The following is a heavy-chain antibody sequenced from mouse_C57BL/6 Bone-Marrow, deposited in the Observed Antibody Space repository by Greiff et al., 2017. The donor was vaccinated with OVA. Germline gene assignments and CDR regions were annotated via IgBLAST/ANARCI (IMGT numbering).Heavy chain of an antibody. D-gene: IGHD2-12*01. V-gene: IGHV7-3*01. CDR2: IRNKANGYTT. J-gene: IGHJ4*01. CDR1: GFTFTDYY. Sequence: DVKLVESGGGLVQPGGSLSLSCAASGFTFTDYYMSWVRQPPGKALEWLGFIRNKANGYTTEYSASVKGRFTISRDNSQSILYLQMNALRAEDSATYYCARSPSGVTVAMDYWGQGTSVTVSS. CDR3: ARSPSGVTVAMDY.